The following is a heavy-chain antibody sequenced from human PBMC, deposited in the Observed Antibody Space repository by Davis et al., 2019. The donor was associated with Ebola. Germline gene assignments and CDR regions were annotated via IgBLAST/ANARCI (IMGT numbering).Heavy chain of an antibody. Sequence: ASVKVSCKASGYSFTGYYIHWVRQAPGQGLEWMGWISLNNADTKLAQRFQGRVTMTRDTSIGTAYMELSSLGSDDTAVYFCARASPPEYNVWSRNPHYHYFAMDVWGQGTTVTVSS. CDR2: ISLNNADT. J-gene: IGHJ6*02. CDR1: GYSFTGYY. V-gene: IGHV1-2*02. CDR3: ARASPPEYNVWSRNPHYHYFAMDV. D-gene: IGHD1-1*01.